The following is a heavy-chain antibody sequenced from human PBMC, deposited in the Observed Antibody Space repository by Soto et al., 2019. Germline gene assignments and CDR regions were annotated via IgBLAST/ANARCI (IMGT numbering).Heavy chain of an antibody. J-gene: IGHJ6*02. CDR3: ASYENSDPSYYGMKV. D-gene: IGHD3-16*01. CDR2: IYHSGST. V-gene: IGHV4-4*02. CDR1: GGSISSSNW. Sequence: AETLALTCAVSGGSISSSNWWSWVRQPPGKVLEWIGEIYHSGSTNYNPSLKSRVTISVDKSKNQFSLKLSSVTAADTAVYYCASYENSDPSYYGMKVWGQGTTVTVSS.